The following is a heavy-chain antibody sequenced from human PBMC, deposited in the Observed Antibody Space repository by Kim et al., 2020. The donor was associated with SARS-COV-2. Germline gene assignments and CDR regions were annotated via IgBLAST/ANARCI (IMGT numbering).Heavy chain of an antibody. CDR1: GGSISSYY. Sequence: SETLSLTCTVSGGSISSYYWSWIRQPPGKGLEWIGYIYYSGSTNYNPSLKSRVTISVDTSKNQFSLKLSSVTAADTAVYYCARTSVDTAMVGSYYYGMDVWGQGTTVTVSS. CDR2: IYYSGST. D-gene: IGHD5-18*01. V-gene: IGHV4-59*13. J-gene: IGHJ6*02. CDR3: ARTSVDTAMVGSYYYGMDV.